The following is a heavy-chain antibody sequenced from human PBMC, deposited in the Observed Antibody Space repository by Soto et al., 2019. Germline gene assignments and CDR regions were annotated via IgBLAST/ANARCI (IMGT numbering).Heavy chain of an antibody. CDR2: INPSGST. CDR1: GGSFSSYF. V-gene: IGHV4-34*01. J-gene: IGHJ6*02. CDR3: AGSGWYIDNGPDV. D-gene: IGHD6-19*01. Sequence: SETLSLNCAVYGGSFSSYFWTCIRQPPGKGLEWIGEINPSGSTNYNPSLKSRVTMSVDTSKNQFFLKLTSVTAADTAVYYWAGSGWYIDNGPDVWGQGTTVTISS.